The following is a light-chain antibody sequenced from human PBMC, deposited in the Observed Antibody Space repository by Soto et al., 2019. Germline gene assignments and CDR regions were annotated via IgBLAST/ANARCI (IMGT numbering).Light chain of an antibody. CDR3: SSYTAGGTYV. V-gene: IGLV2-14*01. CDR2: DVR. J-gene: IGLJ1*01. CDR1: SSDDGGYNY. Sequence: QSALTQPASVSGSPGQSIPISCTGTSSDDGGYNYVSWYQQHPGKAPKLMIYDVRNRPSGVSNRFSGSKSVNTASLTISGFQGEDEADYYCSSYTAGGTYVFGTGTKVTVL.